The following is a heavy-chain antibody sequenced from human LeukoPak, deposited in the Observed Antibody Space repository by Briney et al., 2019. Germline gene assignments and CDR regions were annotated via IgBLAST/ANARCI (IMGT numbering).Heavy chain of an antibody. D-gene: IGHD6-13*01. CDR1: GFTFSSYE. Sequence: GGSLRLSCAASGFTFSSYEMNWVRQAPGKGLEWVSYISSSGSTIYYADSVKGRFTISRDNAKNSLYLQMNSLRAEDTAVYYCARPDSSSWLSFDYWGQGTLVTVSS. J-gene: IGHJ4*02. V-gene: IGHV3-48*03. CDR2: ISSSGSTI. CDR3: ARPDSSSWLSFDY.